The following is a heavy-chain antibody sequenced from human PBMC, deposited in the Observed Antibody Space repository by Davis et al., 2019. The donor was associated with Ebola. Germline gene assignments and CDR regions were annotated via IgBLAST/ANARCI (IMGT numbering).Heavy chain of an antibody. D-gene: IGHD2-15*01. CDR3: AREGTGY. V-gene: IGHV4-59*02. CDR2: SHFTGTT. CDR1: GGPVVSSY. Sequence: PSETLSLTCSLSGGPVVSSYWSWIRQPPGKGLEWIGYSHFTGTTSYSPSLKTRVTMSVDTSKNQVSLTLTSVTVADTAVYYCAREGTGYWGQGILVTISS. J-gene: IGHJ4*02.